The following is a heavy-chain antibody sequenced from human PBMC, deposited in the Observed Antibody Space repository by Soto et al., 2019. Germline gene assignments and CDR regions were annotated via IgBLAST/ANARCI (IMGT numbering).Heavy chain of an antibody. V-gene: IGHV1-18*01. CDR3: ARGSSPVDFDY. Sequence: ASVKVSCKASGYKFTNYGINWVRQAPGQGLEWMGWINTYNGNTNFAQRLQGRVTMTTEASTSTAYMELRSLRSDDTAVYYCARGSSPVDFDYWGQGTLVTAPQ. CDR2: INTYNGNT. D-gene: IGHD6-13*01. CDR1: GYKFTNYG. J-gene: IGHJ4*02.